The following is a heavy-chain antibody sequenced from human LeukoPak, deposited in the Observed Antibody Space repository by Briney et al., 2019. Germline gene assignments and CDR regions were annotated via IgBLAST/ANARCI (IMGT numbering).Heavy chain of an antibody. J-gene: IGHJ6*04. CDR2: INWNGGST. CDR1: GFTFDDYA. V-gene: IGHV3-20*01. Sequence: GGSLRLSCAASGFTFDDYAMHWARQAPGKGLEWVSGINWNGGSTGYADSVKGRFTISRGNAKNSLYLQMNSLRAEDTALYHCARDRSGRLRSGDCSSTSCYSDVWGKGTTVTVSS. CDR3: ARDRSGRLRSGDCSSTSCYSDV. D-gene: IGHD2-2*01.